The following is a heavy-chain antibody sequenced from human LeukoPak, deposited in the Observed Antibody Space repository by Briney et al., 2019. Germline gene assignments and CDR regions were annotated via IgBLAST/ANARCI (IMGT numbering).Heavy chain of an antibody. V-gene: IGHV3-48*04. CDR3: ARAAELLWFGELPHLGY. CDR1: GFTFSSYG. Sequence: GGSLRLSCAASGFTFSSYGMHWVRQAPGKGLEWVSYISSSGSTIYYADSVKGRFTISRDNAKNSLYLQMNSLRAEDTAVYYCARAAELLWFGELPHLGYWGQGTLVTVSS. J-gene: IGHJ4*02. D-gene: IGHD3-10*01. CDR2: ISSSGSTI.